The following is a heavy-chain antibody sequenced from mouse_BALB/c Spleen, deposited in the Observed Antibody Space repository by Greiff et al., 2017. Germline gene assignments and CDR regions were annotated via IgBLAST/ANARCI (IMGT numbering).Heavy chain of an antibody. J-gene: IGHJ1*01. CDR3: ARDATPRYGNPYWYFDV. D-gene: IGHD2-10*02. Sequence: EVKLMESGGGLVQPGGSLRLSCATSGFTFSDFYMEWVRQPPGKRLEWIAASRNKANDYTTEYSASVKGRFIVSRDTSQSILYLQMNALRAEDTAIYYCARDATPRYGNPYWYFDVWGAGTTVTVSS. V-gene: IGHV7-1*02. CDR1: GFTFSDFY. CDR2: SRNKANDYTT.